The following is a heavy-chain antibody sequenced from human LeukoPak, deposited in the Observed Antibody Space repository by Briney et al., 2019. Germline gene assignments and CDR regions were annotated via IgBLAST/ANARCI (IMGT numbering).Heavy chain of an antibody. D-gene: IGHD2-21*02. V-gene: IGHV3-11*01. J-gene: IGHJ4*02. CDR3: ARDAGVSTAIPLYYFDY. CDR1: GFTFSDYY. Sequence: PGGSLRLSCEASGFTFSDYYMSWIRQAPGKGLEWVSYISSSGSTIYYADSVKGRFTISRDNAKNSLYLQMNSLRAEDTAVYYCARDAGVSTAIPLYYFDYWGQGTLVTVSS. CDR2: ISSSGSTI.